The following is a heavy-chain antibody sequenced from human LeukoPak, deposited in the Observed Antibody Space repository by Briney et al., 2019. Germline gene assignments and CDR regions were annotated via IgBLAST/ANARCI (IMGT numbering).Heavy chain of an antibody. CDR2: IKQDGSEK. Sequence: PGGSLRLSCAASGFTFSSYWMSWVRQAPGKGLEWVANIKQDGSEKYYVDSVKGRFTISRDNSKNTLYLQMNSLRAEDTAVYYCARDWYYYDSSGYYEYYFDYWGQGTLVTVSS. V-gene: IGHV3-7*03. CDR3: ARDWYYYDSSGYYEYYFDY. J-gene: IGHJ4*02. CDR1: GFTFSSYW. D-gene: IGHD3-22*01.